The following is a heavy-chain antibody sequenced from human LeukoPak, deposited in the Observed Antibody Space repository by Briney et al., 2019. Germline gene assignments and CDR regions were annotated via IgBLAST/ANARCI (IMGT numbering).Heavy chain of an antibody. J-gene: IGHJ4*02. V-gene: IGHV3-66*01. Sequence: GGSLRLSCAASGFSLSNYYMSWVRQPPGKGLEWVSVMYTGGGRYYGDSVKGRFTISRDNSKKTVFLQMNSLRVEDTALYYCTRGQSYCGADCYSDWGQGTLVTVSS. CDR1: GFSLSNYY. CDR3: TRGQSYCGADCYSD. D-gene: IGHD2-21*02. CDR2: MYTGGGR.